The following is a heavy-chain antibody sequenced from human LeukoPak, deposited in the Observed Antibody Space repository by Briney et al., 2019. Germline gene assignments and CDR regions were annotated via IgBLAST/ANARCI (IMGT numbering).Heavy chain of an antibody. CDR1: GDSVSSVTAA. D-gene: IGHD6-19*01. CDR3: ARQYSSGWSYYYGLDV. V-gene: IGHV6-1*01. CDR2: TYYRSKWYT. Sequence: SQTLSLTCAISGDSVSSVTAAWNWIRQSPSRGLEWLGRTYYRSKWYTDYTVSVKGRITINPDTSKNQFSLQLNSVTPEDTAVYYCARQYSSGWSYYYGLDVWGQGTTVTVSS. J-gene: IGHJ6*02.